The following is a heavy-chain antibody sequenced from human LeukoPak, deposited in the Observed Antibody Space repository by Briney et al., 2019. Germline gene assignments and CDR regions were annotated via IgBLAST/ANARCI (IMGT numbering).Heavy chain of an antibody. D-gene: IGHD3-16*02. CDR2: IIPIFGTA. CDR1: GGTFSSYA. J-gene: IGHJ5*02. Sequence: SVKVSCKASGGTFSSYAISWVRQAPGQGLEWMGGIIPIFGTANYAQKFQGRVTITADESTSTAYMELSSLRSEDTAVYYCARDVYDYVWGSYRYTVWFDPWGQGTLVTVSS. V-gene: IGHV1-69*13. CDR3: ARDVYDYVWGSYRYTVWFDP.